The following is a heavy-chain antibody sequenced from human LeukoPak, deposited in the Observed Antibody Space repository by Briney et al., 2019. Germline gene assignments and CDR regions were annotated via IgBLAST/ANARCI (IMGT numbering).Heavy chain of an antibody. J-gene: IGHJ4*02. Sequence: QTLSLTFAISGGSVSSNSAAWNWFRPSPSRGLEWLGRTYYRSKWYNDYAVSVKSRITINPDTSNNQFSLKLSSVTAADTAVYYCARPILRYSGYPYGYWGQGTLVTVSS. CDR3: ARPILRYSGYPYGY. D-gene: IGHD5-12*01. V-gene: IGHV6-1*01. CDR1: GGSVSSNSAA. CDR2: TYYRSKWYN.